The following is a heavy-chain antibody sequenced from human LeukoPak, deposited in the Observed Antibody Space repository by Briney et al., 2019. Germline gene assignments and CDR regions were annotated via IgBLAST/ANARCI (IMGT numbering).Heavy chain of an antibody. CDR3: AKDRSSSSSEFDP. CDR2: ISGSGGTT. D-gene: IGHD6-6*01. CDR1: GFTFSSYA. J-gene: IGHJ5*02. V-gene: IGHV3-23*01. Sequence: PGGSXRLSCAASGFTFSSYAMSWVRQAPGKXLEWVSAISGSGGTTYYADSVKGRFTISRDNSKNTLYLQMNSLRAEDTAVYYCAKDRSSSSSEFDPWGQGTLVTVSS.